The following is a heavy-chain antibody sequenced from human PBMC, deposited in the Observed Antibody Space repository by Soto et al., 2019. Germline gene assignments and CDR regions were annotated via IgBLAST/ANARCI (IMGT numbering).Heavy chain of an antibody. CDR1: GYSFMKYG. CDR2: ISPYSGYT. J-gene: IGHJ4*02. V-gene: IGHV1-18*01. Sequence: ASVKVSCKGFGYSFMKYGINWVRQAPGQGLEWVGWISPYSGYTHSAQKFHGRLTLTTDTAASTAYMELRILRSADTALYYCARAPDKYYFDSWGQGTQVTAPQ. CDR3: ARAPDKYYFDS.